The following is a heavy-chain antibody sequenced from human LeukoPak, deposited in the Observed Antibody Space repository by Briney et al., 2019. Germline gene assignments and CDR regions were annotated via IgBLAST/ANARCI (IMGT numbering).Heavy chain of an antibody. CDR1: GFTFSSYA. CDR2: ISGSGGST. CDR3: AKLVVVLIDAFDI. Sequence: GGSLRLSCAASGFTFSSYATSWVRQAPGKGLEWVSTISGSGGSTYYADSVKGRFTISRDNSKNTLYLQMNSLRAEDTAVYYCAKLVVVLIDAFDIWGQGTMVTVSS. J-gene: IGHJ3*02. V-gene: IGHV3-23*01. D-gene: IGHD2-8*01.